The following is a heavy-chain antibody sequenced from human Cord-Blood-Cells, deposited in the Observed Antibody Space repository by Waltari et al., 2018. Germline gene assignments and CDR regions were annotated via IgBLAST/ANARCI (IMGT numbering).Heavy chain of an antibody. J-gene: IGHJ3*02. CDR2: INHSGST. CDR1: GGSFSGYY. Sequence: VQLQQWGAGLLQPSETLPLTCAGYGGSFSGYYWRWTRQPPGKGLEWIGEINHSGSTNYNPSLKSRVTISVDTSKNQFSLKLSSVTAADTAVYYCARGLNDAFDIWGQGTMVTVSS. CDR3: ARGLNDAFDI. V-gene: IGHV4-34*01.